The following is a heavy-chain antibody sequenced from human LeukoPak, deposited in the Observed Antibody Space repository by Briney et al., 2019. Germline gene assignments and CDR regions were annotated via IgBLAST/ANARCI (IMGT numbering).Heavy chain of an antibody. V-gene: IGHV5-51*01. CDR2: IYPGDSDT. D-gene: IGHD6-19*01. CDR3: ARRQIAVAAPIDY. CDR1: GYSFFSYW. Sequence: GESLKISCKGSGYSFFSYWIDWVRQMPGKGLXXXGVIYPGDSDTRYSPSFQGQVTISADKSISTAYLQWSSLKASDTAIYYCARRQIAVAAPIDYWGQGTLVTVSS. J-gene: IGHJ4*02.